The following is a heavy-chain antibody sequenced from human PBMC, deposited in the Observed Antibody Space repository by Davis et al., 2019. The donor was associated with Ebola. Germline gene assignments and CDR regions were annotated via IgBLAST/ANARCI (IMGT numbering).Heavy chain of an antibody. CDR3: ARDSHYYDSSGYGVSFDY. J-gene: IGHJ4*02. CDR1: GFTFSSYS. V-gene: IGHV3-21*01. D-gene: IGHD3-22*01. Sequence: GGSLRLSCPASGFTFSSYSMNWVRQAPGKGLEWVLSISSSSYIYYADSVKGRFTISRDNAKNSLYLQMNSLRAEDTAMYYCARDSHYYDSSGYGVSFDYWGKGTLVTVSS. CDR2: ISSSSYI.